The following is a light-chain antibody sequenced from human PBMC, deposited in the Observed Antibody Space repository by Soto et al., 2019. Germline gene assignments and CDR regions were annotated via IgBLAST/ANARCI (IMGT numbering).Light chain of an antibody. CDR2: DAS. CDR1: QSVSSY. V-gene: IGKV3-11*01. CDR3: QQRSNWPIFT. J-gene: IGKJ3*01. Sequence: EIVLTQSPATLSLSPGERATLSCRASQSVSSYLAWYQQKPGQAPRLLIYDASNRATGIPARFSGSGSGTAFTHTIGSLEPEDFAVYYCQQRSNWPIFTFGPGTKLDIK.